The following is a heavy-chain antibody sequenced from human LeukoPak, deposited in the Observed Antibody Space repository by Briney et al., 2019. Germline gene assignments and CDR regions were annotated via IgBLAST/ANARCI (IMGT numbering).Heavy chain of an antibody. Sequence: PGGSLRLSCAASGFTLSIYDMHWVRQGASKSLEWVSVLGAAGDPYYPGSLKGRFTISRDTDKNYLYLQMNSLRAEDTAVYYCTRGGGGSFPHYWGQGTLVTVSS. CDR2: LGAAGDP. D-gene: IGHD2-21*01. J-gene: IGHJ4*02. V-gene: IGHV3-13*05. CDR1: GFTLSIYD. CDR3: TRGGGGSFPHY.